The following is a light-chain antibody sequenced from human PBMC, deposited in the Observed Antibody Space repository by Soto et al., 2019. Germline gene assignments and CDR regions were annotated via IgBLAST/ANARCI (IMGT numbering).Light chain of an antibody. Sequence: QSALTQPASVCGSPGQSITISCTGTSSDVGSYNLVSWYQQQPGKAPKLMMYEGSKRPSGVSNRFSASQSGNTASLTISGLQAEDESDYYCCSYAGSNNWVFGGGTKLTVL. CDR2: EGS. CDR1: SSDVGSYNL. CDR3: CSYAGSNNWV. V-gene: IGLV2-23*01. J-gene: IGLJ3*02.